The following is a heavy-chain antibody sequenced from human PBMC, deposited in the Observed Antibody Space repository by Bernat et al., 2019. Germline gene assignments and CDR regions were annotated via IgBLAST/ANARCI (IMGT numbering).Heavy chain of an antibody. CDR3: ARVAYGDYGYFQH. Sequence: EVQLEESGGGLVQPGGSLRLSCATSGFTFSSHWMGWVRQAPGKGLEWVANIKQDGSEKYKVECVKGRFAISRDNARNSLSLQMNSLRAEDTAVYYCARVAYGDYGYFQHWGQGTLVTVSS. D-gene: IGHD4-17*01. J-gene: IGHJ1*01. V-gene: IGHV3-7*03. CDR1: GFTFSSHW. CDR2: IKQDGSEK.